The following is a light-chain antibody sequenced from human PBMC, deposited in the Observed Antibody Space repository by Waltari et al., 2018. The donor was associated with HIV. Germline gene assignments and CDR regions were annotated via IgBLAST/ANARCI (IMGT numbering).Light chain of an antibody. CDR1: SSDVGGYNY. CDR3: SSYTSSSSVL. CDR2: EVT. J-gene: IGLJ2*01. V-gene: IGLV2-14*01. Sequence: QSALTQPASVSGSPGQSITISCTGTSSDVGGYNYASWYQLHPGKAPKLMIFEVTNRPSGVSNRFSGSKSGNTASLTISGLQAEDEADYYCSSYTSSSSVLFGGGTKLTVL.